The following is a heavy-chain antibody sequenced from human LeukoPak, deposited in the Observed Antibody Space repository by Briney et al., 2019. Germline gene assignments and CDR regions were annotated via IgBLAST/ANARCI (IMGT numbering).Heavy chain of an antibody. CDR1: GFTFSSYW. D-gene: IGHD2-15*01. CDR3: ARAPLGYCSGGSCYGGFNWFDP. CDR2: INSDGSST. J-gene: IGHJ5*02. V-gene: IGHV3-74*01. Sequence: GGSLRLSCAASGFTFSSYWMHWVRQAPGKGLVWVSRINSDGSSTSYADSVKGRFTISRDNAKNTLYLQMNSLRAEDTAVHYCARAPLGYCSGGSCYGGFNWFDPWGQGTLVTVSS.